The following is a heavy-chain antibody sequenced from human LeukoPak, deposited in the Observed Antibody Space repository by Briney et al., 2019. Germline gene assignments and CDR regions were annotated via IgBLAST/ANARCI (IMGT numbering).Heavy chain of an antibody. CDR3: ARGDGGNPWDAFDI. Sequence: GAALKVSCKASGYTFSQFGIAWVRQAPGQGLEWMGWISGNSDNPQSAQDLQGRVTVTTDRSTSTAYMELRSLRHDDTAVYYCARGDGGNPWDAFDIWGQGTMVTVSS. D-gene: IGHD4-23*01. CDR1: GYTFSQFG. J-gene: IGHJ3*02. CDR2: ISGNSDNP. V-gene: IGHV1-18*01.